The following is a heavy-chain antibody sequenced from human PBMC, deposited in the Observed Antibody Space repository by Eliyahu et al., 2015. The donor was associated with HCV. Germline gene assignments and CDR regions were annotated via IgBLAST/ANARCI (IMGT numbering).Heavy chain of an antibody. J-gene: IGHJ2*01. CDR3: AREAWSFDF. CDR1: GFTFGSYW. CDR2: IKFDGSTQ. Sequence: EVQLVESGGGLVQPGGSLRLSCAASGFTFGSYWMTWVRQAPGKGLGWVANIKFDGSTQYYGDSVKGRCTISRDNAKNSLYLQLNSLSVEDTGFYYCAREAWSFDFWGRGTLVTVSS. V-gene: IGHV3-7*04.